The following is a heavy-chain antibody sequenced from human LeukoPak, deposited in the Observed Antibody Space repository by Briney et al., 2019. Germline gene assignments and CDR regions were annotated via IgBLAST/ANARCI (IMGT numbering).Heavy chain of an antibody. D-gene: IGHD2-21*02. CDR2: ISYEGSKE. J-gene: IGHJ4*02. Sequence: GGSLRLSCAASGFTFNSYGMHWVRQAPGKGLEWVAVISYEGSKEYYADSVKGRLTISRDNSKNTVNLQMNSLRAEDTAVYYCAKDYEAYCGGDCSSFFDYWGQGTLVTVSS. CDR3: AKDYEAYCGGDCSSFFDY. V-gene: IGHV3-30*18. CDR1: GFTFNSYG.